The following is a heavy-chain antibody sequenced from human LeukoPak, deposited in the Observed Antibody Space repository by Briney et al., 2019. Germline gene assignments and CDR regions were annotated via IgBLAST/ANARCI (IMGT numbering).Heavy chain of an antibody. CDR3: ARVLRYCSGGNCYSGGLGYMDV. V-gene: IGHV3-11*01. D-gene: IGHD2-15*01. CDR2: ISRSGSTK. J-gene: IGHJ6*03. Sequence: GGSLRLSCAASGFTFSDYNMRWIRQAPGKGLEWVSSISRSGSTKYYADSVKGRFTISRDNAKNSVFLQMNSLRAEDTAVYYCARVLRYCSGGNCYSGGLGYMDVWGKGTTVTISS. CDR1: GFTFSDYN.